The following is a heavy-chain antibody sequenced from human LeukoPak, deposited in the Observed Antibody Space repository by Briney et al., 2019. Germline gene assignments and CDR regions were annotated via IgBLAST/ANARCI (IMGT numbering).Heavy chain of an antibody. D-gene: IGHD3-3*01. V-gene: IGHV3-74*01. CDR1: GFTFSSDW. Sequence: GSLRLSCAASGFTFSSDWMHWVRQAPGKGLVWVSHINSDGRSTSYADSVKGRFTISRDNAKNTLYLQMNSLRAEDTAVYYCARDYDFDDYWGQGTLVTVSS. CDR3: ARDYDFDDY. CDR2: INSDGRST. J-gene: IGHJ4*02.